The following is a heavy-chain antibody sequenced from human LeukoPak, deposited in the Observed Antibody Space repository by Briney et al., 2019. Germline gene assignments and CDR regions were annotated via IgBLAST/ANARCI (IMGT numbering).Heavy chain of an antibody. V-gene: IGHV4-59*08. CDR1: GGSISSYY. CDR2: IYYSGST. CDR3: ARHGKSRWPQLMRAFDI. Sequence: SETLSLTCTVSGGSISSYYWSWIRQPPGKGLEWIGYIYYSGSTNYNPSLKSRVTISVDTSKNQFSLKLSSVTAADTAVYYCARHGKSRWPQLMRAFDIWGQGTMVTVSS. D-gene: IGHD1-26*01. J-gene: IGHJ3*02.